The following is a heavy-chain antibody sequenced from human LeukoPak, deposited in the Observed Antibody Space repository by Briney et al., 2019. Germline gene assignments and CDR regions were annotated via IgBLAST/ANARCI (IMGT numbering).Heavy chain of an antibody. V-gene: IGHV3-23*01. Sequence: PGGSLRLSCAASGFTFSSYAMSWVRQAPGKGLEWVSAISGSGGSTYYADSVKGRFTISRDNSMNTLYLQMNSLRAEDTAVYYCAKVGARYYYYGVDVWGQGTTVTVSS. CDR1: GFTFSSYA. D-gene: IGHD4-17*01. CDR3: AKVGARYYYYGVDV. CDR2: ISGSGGST. J-gene: IGHJ6*02.